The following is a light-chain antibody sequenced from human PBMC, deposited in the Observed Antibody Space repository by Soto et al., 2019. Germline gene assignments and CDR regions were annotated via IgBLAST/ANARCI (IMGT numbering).Light chain of an antibody. Sequence: EIVLTQSPGTLSLSPGARATLSCRTSQSLTSSFLAWYQQKPGQAPRLLIYSASSRATGIPDRFSASGYGTDFTLTISRLEPEDFAVYYCQQYGSSPPTYTFGQGTKLEIK. V-gene: IGKV3-20*01. CDR1: QSLTSSF. CDR2: SAS. CDR3: QQYGSSPPTYT. J-gene: IGKJ2*01.